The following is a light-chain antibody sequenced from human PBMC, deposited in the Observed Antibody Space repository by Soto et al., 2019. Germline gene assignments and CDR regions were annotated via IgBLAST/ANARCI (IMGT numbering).Light chain of an antibody. CDR1: QSVLYSSNNTNY. Sequence: DIVMTQSPDSLAVSLGERATINCKSSQSVLYSSNNTNYLAWYQQKAGQPPKLLIYWASTRQSGVPDRFSGSGSGTDFTLTISSLQAEDVAVYDCQQYYSTMSLTFGGGTKVEIK. CDR2: WAS. J-gene: IGKJ4*01. V-gene: IGKV4-1*01. CDR3: QQYYSTMSLT.